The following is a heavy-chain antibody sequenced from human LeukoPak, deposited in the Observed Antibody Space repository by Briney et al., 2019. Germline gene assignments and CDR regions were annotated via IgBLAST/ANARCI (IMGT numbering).Heavy chain of an antibody. D-gene: IGHD6-25*01. CDR2: ISPYNANT. Sequence: ASVKVSCKASGYTFTGYYMHWVRQAPGQGLECMGWISPYNANTNYAQNVQGRVTMTRNTSISTAYMELSSLRSEDTAVYYCAHLRGAATFDPPDVYWGQGTLVTVSS. V-gene: IGHV1-2*02. CDR3: AHLRGAATFDPPDVY. J-gene: IGHJ4*02. CDR1: GYTFTGYY.